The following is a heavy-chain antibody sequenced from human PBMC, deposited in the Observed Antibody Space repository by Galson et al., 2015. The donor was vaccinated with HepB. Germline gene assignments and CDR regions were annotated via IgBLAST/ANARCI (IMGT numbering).Heavy chain of an antibody. D-gene: IGHD3-3*01. V-gene: IGHV4-34*01. J-gene: IGHJ5*02. CDR3: ARGRPSDFWSGLLTRGWFDP. CDR2: INQSGST. CDR1: GGSFSGHY. Sequence: SETLSLTCAVYGGSFSGHYWSWIRQAPGKGLEWIGEINQSGSTNYNPSLKSRVTMSVDTSKNHLSLRLSFVTAADTAVYYCARGRPSDFWSGLLTRGWFDPWGQGTLVTVSS.